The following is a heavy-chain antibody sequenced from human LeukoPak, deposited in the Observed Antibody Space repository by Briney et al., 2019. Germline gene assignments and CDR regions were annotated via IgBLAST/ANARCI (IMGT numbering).Heavy chain of an antibody. D-gene: IGHD6-13*01. CDR3: AFLVAAAGKRGGRYFDY. V-gene: IGHV4-34*08. CDR2: INHSGST. CDR1: GFTFSNAW. J-gene: IGHJ4*02. Sequence: GSLRLSCAASGFTFSNAWMSWVRQAPGKGLEWIGEINHSGSTNYNPSLKSRVTISVDTSKNQFSLKLSSVTAADTAVYYCAFLVAAAGKRGGRYFDYWGQGTLVTVSS.